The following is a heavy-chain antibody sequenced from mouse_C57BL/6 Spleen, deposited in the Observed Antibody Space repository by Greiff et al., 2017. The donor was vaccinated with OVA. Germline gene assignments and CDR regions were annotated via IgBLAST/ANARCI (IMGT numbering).Heavy chain of an antibody. Sequence: QVQLQQSVAELVRPGASVKLSCTASGYTFTNSYMHWVKQRPEQGLEWIGRIYPGNGNTNYSPKFQGKATLTADTSSNTAYLQLSSLTSEDTAIYCGARWGQQYALDYWGQGTTLTVSS. CDR1: GYTFTNSY. J-gene: IGHJ2*01. V-gene: IGHV1-76*01. D-gene: IGHD3-3*01. CDR3: ARWGQQYALDY. CDR2: IYPGNGNT.